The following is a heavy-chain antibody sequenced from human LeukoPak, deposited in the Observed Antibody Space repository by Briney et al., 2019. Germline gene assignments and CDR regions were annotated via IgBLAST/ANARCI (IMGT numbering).Heavy chain of an antibody. V-gene: IGHV3-23*01. J-gene: IGHJ4*02. CDR2: ISGSGGST. CDR3: AKTMGAIDHDY. D-gene: IGHD1-26*01. Sequence: PGGSLRLSCAASGFFSGYAMHWVRQAPGKGLEWVSGISGSGGSTYYADSVKGRFTISRDNSKNTLYLQVNSLRAEDTAVYYCAKTMGAIDHDYWGQGTLVTVSS. CDR1: GFFSGYA.